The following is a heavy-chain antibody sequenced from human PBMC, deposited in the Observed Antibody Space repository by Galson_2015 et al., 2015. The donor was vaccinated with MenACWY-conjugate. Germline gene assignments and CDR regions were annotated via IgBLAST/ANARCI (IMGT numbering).Heavy chain of an antibody. CDR3: ARNGIAMAGASHYFDY. Sequence: PALVKPTQPPTLPCTFSGFSLSTSGVGVGWIRQPPGKALEWLALIYWDDDKRYSPSLKSRLTITKDTSKNQVLLTMTTMDPVDTATYYCARNGIAMAGASHYFDYWGQGTLVTVSS. CDR2: IYWDDDK. V-gene: IGHV2-5*02. J-gene: IGHJ4*02. D-gene: IGHD6-19*01. CDR1: GFSLSTSGVG.